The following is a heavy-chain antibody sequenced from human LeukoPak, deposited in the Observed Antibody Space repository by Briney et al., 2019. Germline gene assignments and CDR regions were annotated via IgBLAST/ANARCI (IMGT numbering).Heavy chain of an antibody. CDR3: ARGRYCSADICSGGDAFDI. CDR1: GGSINNYY. V-gene: IGHV4-4*07. CDR2: IYTRGST. J-gene: IGHJ3*02. Sequence: SETLSLTCTVSGGSINNYYWSWIRQPTGKGLEWIGRIYTRGSTNYNPSLKSRVTMSVDTSKNQFSLKLSSVTAADTAVYYCARGRYCSADICSGGDAFDIWGQGTMVSVSS. D-gene: IGHD2-15*01.